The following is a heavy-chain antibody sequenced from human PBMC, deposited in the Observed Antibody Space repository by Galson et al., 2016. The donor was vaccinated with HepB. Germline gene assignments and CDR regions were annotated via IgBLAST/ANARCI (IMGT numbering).Heavy chain of an antibody. D-gene: IGHD3-22*01. CDR2: IYYGGCI. CDR1: GASVSSGGYY. J-gene: IGHJ2*01. V-gene: IGHV4-31*03. Sequence: TLSLTCTVSGASVSSGGYYWSWIRQHPGKGLEWIGYIYYGGCIFYNPSLRSRLTISIDTSKNQFSLKLTSVTAADTATYYCARRTAGYNSFGLWGRGTLITVSA. CDR3: ARRTAGYNSFGL.